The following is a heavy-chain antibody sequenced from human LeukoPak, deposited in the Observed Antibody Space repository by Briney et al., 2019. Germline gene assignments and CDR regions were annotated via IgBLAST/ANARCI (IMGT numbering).Heavy chain of an antibody. CDR2: IGGSGGGT. CDR1: GSTFSSYA. Sequence: GGSLRLSCAASGSTFSSYAMSWVRQTPGKGLEWVSIIGGSGGGTYYADSVRGRFTISRDSSKNTPYLQMNSLRAEDTAVYYCAKGGEMATVLNYFDYWGQGTLVTVSS. V-gene: IGHV3-23*01. CDR3: AKGGEMATVLNYFDY. J-gene: IGHJ4*02. D-gene: IGHD5-24*01.